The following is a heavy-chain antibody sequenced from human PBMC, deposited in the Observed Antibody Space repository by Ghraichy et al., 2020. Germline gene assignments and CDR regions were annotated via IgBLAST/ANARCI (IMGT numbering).Heavy chain of an antibody. D-gene: IGHD6-19*01. CDR2: IYYSGST. Sequence: SETLSLTCTVSVGSISSYYWSWIRQPPGKGLEWIGYIYYSGSTNYNPSLKSRVTISVDTSKNQFSLKLSSVTAADTAVYYCARGLGIAVAGTGRYWYFDLWGRGTLVTVSS. CDR3: ARGLGIAVAGTGRYWYFDL. V-gene: IGHV4-59*01. J-gene: IGHJ2*01. CDR1: VGSISSYY.